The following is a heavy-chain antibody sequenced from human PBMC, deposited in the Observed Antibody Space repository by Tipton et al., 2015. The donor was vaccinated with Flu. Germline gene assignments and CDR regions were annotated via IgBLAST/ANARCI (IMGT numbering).Heavy chain of an antibody. CDR3: AREGPGVGPGFDH. V-gene: IGHV4-61*02. J-gene: IGHJ4*02. CDR2: IFKTGHT. Sequence: TLSLTCSVSGAPISGANYYWGWIRQPAGKGLEWIGRIFKTGHTNYNPSFKSRVTISLDTSKNQFSLELNSVTAADTGVYYCAREGPGVGPGFDHWGQGALVNVSS. CDR1: GAPISGANYY. D-gene: IGHD3-10*01.